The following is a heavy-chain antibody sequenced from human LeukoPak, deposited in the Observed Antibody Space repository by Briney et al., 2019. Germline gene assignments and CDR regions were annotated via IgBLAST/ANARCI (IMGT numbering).Heavy chain of an antibody. CDR3: ARDPSYCSSTSCYPPYWYFDL. J-gene: IGHJ2*01. Sequence: ASVKVSCKASGYSFTTYGISWVRQAPGHGLEWMGWISAYNGNTNYAQKLQGRVTMTTDTSTSTAYMELRSLRSDDTAVYYCARDPSYCSSTSCYPPYWYFDLWGRGTLVTVSS. CDR2: ISAYNGNT. D-gene: IGHD2-2*01. V-gene: IGHV1-18*01. CDR1: GYSFTTYG.